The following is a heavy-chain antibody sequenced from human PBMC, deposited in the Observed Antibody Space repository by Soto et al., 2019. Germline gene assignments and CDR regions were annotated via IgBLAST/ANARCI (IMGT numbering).Heavy chain of an antibody. CDR2: IGTAGDP. J-gene: IGHJ2*01. V-gene: IGHV3-13*05. Sequence: EVQLVESGGGLVQPGGSLRLSCAASGFTFSSYDMHWVRQATGKGLEWVSAIGTAGDPYYPGSVKGRFTISRENAKNFLYLQMNSLRAGDTAVYYCARGGFPVRGSLWYFDLWGRGTLVTVSS. CDR1: GFTFSSYD. D-gene: IGHD3-10*01. CDR3: ARGGFPVRGSLWYFDL.